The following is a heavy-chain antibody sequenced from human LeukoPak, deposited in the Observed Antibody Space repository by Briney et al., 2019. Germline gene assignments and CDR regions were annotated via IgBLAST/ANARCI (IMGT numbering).Heavy chain of an antibody. D-gene: IGHD1-26*01. CDR3: AKDRTVGASYWYFDF. V-gene: IGHV3-30-3*01. Sequence: GGSLRLSCAASGFTFSTYIMHWVRQAPGKGLEWVAVISYDGSNKFYADSVKGRFTISGDNSRNTLYLQMNSLRAEDTAIYYCAKDRTVGASYWYFDFWGRGTLVTVSS. CDR1: GFTFSTYI. J-gene: IGHJ2*01. CDR2: ISYDGSNK.